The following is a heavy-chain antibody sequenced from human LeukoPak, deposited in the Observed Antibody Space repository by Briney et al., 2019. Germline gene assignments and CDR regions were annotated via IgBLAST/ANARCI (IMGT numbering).Heavy chain of an antibody. CDR1: GFTFSSYG. CDR2: VSDSGDGGRT. J-gene: IGHJ4*02. CDR3: AKYWIGGPIGYFDY. Sequence: PGGSLRLSCAASGFTFSSYGMSWVRQAPGKGLEWVSAVSDSGDGGRTYYADSVKGRFTISRDNSKNTLYLQMNSLRAEDTAVYYCAKYWIGGPIGYFDYWGQGTLVTVSS. V-gene: IGHV3-23*01. D-gene: IGHD2-2*03.